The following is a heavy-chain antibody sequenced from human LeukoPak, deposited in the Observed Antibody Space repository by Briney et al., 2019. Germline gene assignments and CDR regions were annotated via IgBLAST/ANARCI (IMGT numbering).Heavy chain of an antibody. V-gene: IGHV1-2*02. J-gene: IGHJ4*02. Sequence: ASVKVSCKASGYTFTGYYMHWVRQAPGQGLEWMGWINPNSGGTNYAQKFQGRVTMTRDTSISTAYMELSSLRSEDTAVYYCARGYYYDSSGYYQPLDYWGQGTLVTVSS. CDR2: INPNSGGT. D-gene: IGHD3-22*01. CDR1: GYTFTGYY. CDR3: ARGYYYDSSGYYQPLDY.